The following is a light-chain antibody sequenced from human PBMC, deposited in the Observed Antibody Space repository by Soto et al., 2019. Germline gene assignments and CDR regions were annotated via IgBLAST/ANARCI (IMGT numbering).Light chain of an antibody. J-gene: IGKJ5*01. Sequence: DIVLTQSPATLSLSPGERATLSCRASQSVSIYLAWYQQKPGQAPRLLIYDASIRATGIPARFSGSGSGTDFTLTISSLEPEDFAVYYCQQYLGSPGITFGQGTRLEIK. CDR1: QSVSIY. CDR2: DAS. V-gene: IGKV3-11*01. CDR3: QQYLGSPGIT.